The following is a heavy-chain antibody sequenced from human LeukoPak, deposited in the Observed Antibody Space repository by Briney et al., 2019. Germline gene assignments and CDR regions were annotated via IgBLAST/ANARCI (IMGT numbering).Heavy chain of an antibody. CDR2: IDYSGYT. V-gene: IGHV4-59*08. CDR3: TTCAPNRYWFAP. D-gene: IGHD2-2*01. CDR1: EGSISHDY. Sequence: SETLSLTCNISEGSISHDYWVWVRQPPGKGLEWIAYIDYSGYTDYNPSVKSRVTMSIDTSKGQFTLHLRSVSAADTAIYYCTTCAPNRYWFAPWGQGIRVTVSS. J-gene: IGHJ5*02.